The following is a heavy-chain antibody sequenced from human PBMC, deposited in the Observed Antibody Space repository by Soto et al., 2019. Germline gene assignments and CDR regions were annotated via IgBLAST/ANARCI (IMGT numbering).Heavy chain of an antibody. J-gene: IGHJ6*02. Sequence: GGSLRLSCLASGFTFSDFALTWVRHVPGSVLEWDAYLDGAGGSTYYAESVRGRFSISRDNPQNTLFLQMKRLTVDDTAIYYCAAPWYEYGSGVSWFTYGMDIWGQGTTVTVSS. CDR2: LDGAGGST. CDR3: AAPWYEYGSGVSWFTYGMDI. D-gene: IGHD3-10*01. CDR1: GFTFSDFA. V-gene: IGHV3-23*01.